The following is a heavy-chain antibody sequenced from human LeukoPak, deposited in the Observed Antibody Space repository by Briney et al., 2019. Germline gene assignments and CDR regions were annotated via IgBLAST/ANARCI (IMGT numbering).Heavy chain of an antibody. J-gene: IGHJ6*03. CDR3: AREWAVRGVIIGYYYYYYMDV. CDR1: GGSISSYY. CDR2: IYYSGST. Sequence: SETLSLTCTVSGGSISSYYWSWIRQPPGKGLEWIGYIYYSGSTNYNPSLKSRVTISVDTSKNQFSLKLSSVTAADTAVYYCAREWAVRGVIIGYYYYYYMDVWGKGTTVTVSS. D-gene: IGHD3-10*01. V-gene: IGHV4-59*12.